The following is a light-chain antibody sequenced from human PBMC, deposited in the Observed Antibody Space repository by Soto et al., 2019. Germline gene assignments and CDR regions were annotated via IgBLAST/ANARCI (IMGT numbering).Light chain of an antibody. Sequence: QSVLTQPRSVSGSPGQSVTISCTGTSSDVGGYKYVSWYQQHPGKAPKLMIYDVSKRPSGVPDRFSGSKSGNTASLTISGLQAEDEADYYCCSYAGSYTPHVVFGGGTQLTVL. CDR1: SSDVGGYKY. CDR3: CSYAGSYTPHVV. V-gene: IGLV2-11*01. CDR2: DVS. J-gene: IGLJ2*01.